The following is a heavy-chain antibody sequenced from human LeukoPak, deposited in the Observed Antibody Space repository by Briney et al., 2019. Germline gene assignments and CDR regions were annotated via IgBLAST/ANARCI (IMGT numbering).Heavy chain of an antibody. D-gene: IGHD2-15*01. Sequence: ASVKVSCKASGYTFTGYYMHWVRQAPGQGLEWMGWINPNSGGTNYAQKFQGRVTMTRDTSISTAYMELSRLRSDDTAVYYCARTIVVVVAATSEFDYWGQGTLVTVSS. CDR3: ARTIVVVVAATSEFDY. CDR2: INPNSGGT. V-gene: IGHV1-2*02. CDR1: GYTFTGYY. J-gene: IGHJ4*02.